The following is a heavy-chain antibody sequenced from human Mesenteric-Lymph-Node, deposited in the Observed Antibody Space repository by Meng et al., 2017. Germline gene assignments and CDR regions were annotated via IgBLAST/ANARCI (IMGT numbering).Heavy chain of an antibody. Sequence: GESLKISCAASGFTFSNYAMSWVRQAPGKGLEWVSTISGSTTFTHYADSVSGRFTISRDNSKNTLYLQMTTLRAEDTSIYYCAKDMGDGATIMYYFDYWGQGTLVTVSS. D-gene: IGHD5-24*01. CDR2: ISGSTTFT. V-gene: IGHV3-23*01. J-gene: IGHJ4*02. CDR3: AKDMGDGATIMYYFDY. CDR1: GFTFSNYA.